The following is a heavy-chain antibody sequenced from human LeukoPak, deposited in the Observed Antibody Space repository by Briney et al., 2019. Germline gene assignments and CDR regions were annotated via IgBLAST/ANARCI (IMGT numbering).Heavy chain of an antibody. J-gene: IGHJ4*02. V-gene: IGHV4-4*08. Sequence: PSGTLSLTCTVSGGSISGYYWSWIRQPPGKGLEWIGYTYNSGSTNYNPSLKSRVTISVDTSKNQFSLKLSSVTAADTAVYYCARDTETYDFWSGYTDYWGQGTLVTVSS. CDR1: GGSISGYY. D-gene: IGHD3-3*01. CDR3: ARDTETYDFWSGYTDY. CDR2: TYNSGST.